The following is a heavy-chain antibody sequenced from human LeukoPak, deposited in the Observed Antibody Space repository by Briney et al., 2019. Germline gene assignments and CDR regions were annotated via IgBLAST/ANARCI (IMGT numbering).Heavy chain of an antibody. CDR1: GFSFSVYE. J-gene: IGHJ4*02. CDR2: ISSSGTTT. V-gene: IGHV3-48*03. D-gene: IGHD5-12*01. Sequence: GGSLRLSCAASGFSFSVYEMHWVRQAPGKGLEWISDISSSGTTTYYADSVKGRFTISRDNAKNSLYLQMNSLRAEDTAVYYCTTLTVANNFDYWGRGTLVTVSS. CDR3: TTLTVANNFDY.